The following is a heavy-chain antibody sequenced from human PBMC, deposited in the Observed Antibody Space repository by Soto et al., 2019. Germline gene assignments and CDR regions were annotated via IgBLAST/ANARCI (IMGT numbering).Heavy chain of an antibody. CDR3: ARIGCCTNGVCYPDYYGLHV. CDR1: GFTFSGYY. V-gene: IGHV3-11*01. CDR2: IGSSSTI. Sequence: KPGGSLRLSCAASGFTFSGYYMSWIRQAPGKGLEWVSYIGSSSTIYHADSVKGRFTISRDNAKNSLYLQMNSLRAEDTAVYYCARIGCCTNGVCYPDYYGLHVWGQGTTVTAP. J-gene: IGHJ6*02. D-gene: IGHD2-8*01.